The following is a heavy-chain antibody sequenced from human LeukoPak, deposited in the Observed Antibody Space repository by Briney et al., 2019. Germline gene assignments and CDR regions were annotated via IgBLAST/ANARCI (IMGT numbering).Heavy chain of an antibody. Sequence: SETLSLTCAVYGGSFSGYYWSWIRQPPGKGLEWIGEINHSGSTNYNPSLKSRVTISVDASKNQFSLKLSSVTAADTAVYYCARGRPPGGWLLYYYYGMDVWGQGTTVTVSS. D-gene: IGHD3-22*01. CDR2: INHSGST. V-gene: IGHV4-34*01. CDR3: ARGRPPGGWLLYYYYGMDV. J-gene: IGHJ6*02. CDR1: GGSFSGYY.